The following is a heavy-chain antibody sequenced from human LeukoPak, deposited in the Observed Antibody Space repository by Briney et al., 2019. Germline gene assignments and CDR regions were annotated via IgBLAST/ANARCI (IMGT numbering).Heavy chain of an antibody. CDR3: ARETPDPLPYYFDY. D-gene: IGHD1-14*01. J-gene: IGHJ4*02. CDR1: GFTVSSNY. V-gene: IGHV3-53*01. Sequence: PGGSLRLSCAASGFTVSSNYMSWVRQAPGKGLEWVSVIYSGGTTNYADSVKGRFTISRDNSKNTLFLQMNSLRAEDTAVYYCARETPDPLPYYFDYWGQGTLVTVSS. CDR2: IYSGGTT.